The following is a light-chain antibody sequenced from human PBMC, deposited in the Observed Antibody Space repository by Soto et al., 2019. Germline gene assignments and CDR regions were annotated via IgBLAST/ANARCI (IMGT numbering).Light chain of an antibody. CDR3: QKYNSAPWT. CDR1: QGIGNY. J-gene: IGKJ1*01. CDR2: AVS. Sequence: DIPMTQSPSSLSASVGDRVTITCRASQGIGNYLAWYQQKPGKVPKLLMYAVSTLQSGVPSRFSGSGSGTDFTLTISSLQPEDVATYYCQKYNSAPWTFGQGTKVQIK. V-gene: IGKV1-27*01.